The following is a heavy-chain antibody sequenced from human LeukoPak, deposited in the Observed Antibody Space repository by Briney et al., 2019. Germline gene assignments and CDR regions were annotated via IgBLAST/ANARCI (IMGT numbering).Heavy chain of an antibody. CDR2: IYTSGST. D-gene: IGHD6-13*01. V-gene: IGHV4-4*07. Sequence: ESSETLSLTCTVSGGSISSYYWSWIRQPAGKGLEWIGRIYTSGSTNYNPSLKSRVTISVGTSKNQFSLKLSSVTAADTAVYYCATHLSGSWYSFDYWGQGTLVTVSS. CDR1: GGSISSYY. J-gene: IGHJ4*02. CDR3: ATHLSGSWYSFDY.